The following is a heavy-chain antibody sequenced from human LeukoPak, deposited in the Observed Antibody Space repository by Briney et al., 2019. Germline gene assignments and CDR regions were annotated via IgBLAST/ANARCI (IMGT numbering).Heavy chain of an antibody. CDR2: IYSGGST. J-gene: IGHJ6*03. CDR1: GFTVSSNY. V-gene: IGHV3-53*01. CDR3: AREAYNWNSSYYYYYMDV. D-gene: IGHD1-7*01. Sequence: PGGSLRLSCAASGFTVSSNYMSWVRQAPGKGLEWVSVIYSGGSTYYAESVKGRFTISRDNSKNTLYLQMNSLRAEDTAVYYCAREAYNWNSSYYYYYMDVWGKGTTVTVSS.